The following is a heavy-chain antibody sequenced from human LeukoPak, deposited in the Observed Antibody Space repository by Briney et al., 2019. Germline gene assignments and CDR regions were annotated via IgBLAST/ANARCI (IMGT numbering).Heavy chain of an antibody. CDR1: GGSFSGFH. CDR2: INHSGST. J-gene: IGHJ4*02. V-gene: IGHV4-34*01. D-gene: IGHD5-24*01. Sequence: PSETLSLTCAVYGGSFSGFHWNWIRQPPGKGLEWIGEINHSGSTNYNPSLKSRVTISVDTSKKQFALKLSSVTAADTAVYYCARVGGRDGYNYYFDYWGQGTLVTVSS. CDR3: ARVGGRDGYNYYFDY.